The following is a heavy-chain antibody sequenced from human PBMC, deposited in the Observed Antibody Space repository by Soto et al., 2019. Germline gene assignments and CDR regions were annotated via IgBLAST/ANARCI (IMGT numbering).Heavy chain of an antibody. CDR3: ARAVGDYIWGSYRLTNFDY. CDR2: IYYSGST. CDR1: GGSISSGGYY. V-gene: IGHV4-31*03. J-gene: IGHJ4*02. Sequence: QVQLQESGPGLVKPSQTLSLTCTVSGGSISSGGYYWSWIRQHPGKGLEWIGYIYYSGSTYYNPSLKSRVTISVDTSKNQFSLKLSSVTAADTAVYYCARAVGDYIWGSYRLTNFDYWGQGTLVTVSS. D-gene: IGHD3-16*02.